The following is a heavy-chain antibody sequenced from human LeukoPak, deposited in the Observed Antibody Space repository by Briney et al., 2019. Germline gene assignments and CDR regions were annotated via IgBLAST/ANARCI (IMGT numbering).Heavy chain of an antibody. CDR1: GLALSDTW. CDR2: IQPDGSRK. CDR3: ARDDSDN. V-gene: IGHV3-7*01. Sequence: VGSLRLSCAMSGLALSDTWMSWVRQSAGPGLEWVATIQPDGSRKYYVDSVRGRFTISRDNARNSLFLQMNSLRAEDTALYYCARDDSDNWGQGTLVTVSS. J-gene: IGHJ4*02.